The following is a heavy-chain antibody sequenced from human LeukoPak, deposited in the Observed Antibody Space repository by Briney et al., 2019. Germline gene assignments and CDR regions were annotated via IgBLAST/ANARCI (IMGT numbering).Heavy chain of an antibody. D-gene: IGHD3-22*01. J-gene: IGHJ4*02. CDR3: AKDYYDSSGTPNYYDY. CDR1: GFTFSSYA. V-gene: IGHV3-23*01. Sequence: GGSLRLSCAASGFTFSSYAMSWVRQAPGKGLEWVSAISGRGGSTYYADSVKGRFTISRDNSKNTLYLQMNSLRAEDTAVYYCAKDYYDSSGTPNYYDYWGQGTLVTVSS. CDR2: ISGRGGST.